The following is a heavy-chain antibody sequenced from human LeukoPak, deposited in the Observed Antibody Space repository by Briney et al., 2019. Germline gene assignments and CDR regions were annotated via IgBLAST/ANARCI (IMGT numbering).Heavy chain of an antibody. J-gene: IGHJ5*02. Sequence: GGSLRLSCVASGFTSSSYWMTWVRQAPGKGLEWVANIKYDGSEKYFVDSVKGRFTISRDNAKNSLYLQMNSLRAEDTAVYYCAKDRMTTVTTGGNWFDPWGQGTLVTVSS. CDR3: AKDRMTTVTTGGNWFDP. CDR2: IKYDGSEK. D-gene: IGHD4-17*01. CDR1: GFTSSSYW. V-gene: IGHV3-7*01.